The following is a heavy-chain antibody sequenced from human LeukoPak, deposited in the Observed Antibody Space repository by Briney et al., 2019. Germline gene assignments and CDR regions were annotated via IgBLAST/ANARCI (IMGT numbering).Heavy chain of an antibody. CDR2: IYYSGST. Sequence: SETLSLTCTVSGGSISSYYWSWIRQPPGKGLEWIGYIYYSGSTNYNPSLKGRVTISVDTSKNQFSLKLSSVTAADTAVYYCARASIAAGYRTNYYYYMDVWGKGTTVTVSS. CDR3: ARASIAAGYRTNYYYYMDV. D-gene: IGHD6-6*01. CDR1: GGSISSYY. V-gene: IGHV4-59*01. J-gene: IGHJ6*03.